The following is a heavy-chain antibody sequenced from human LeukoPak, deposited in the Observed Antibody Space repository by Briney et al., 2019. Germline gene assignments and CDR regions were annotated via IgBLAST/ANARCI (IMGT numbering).Heavy chain of an antibody. CDR1: GFTFSTSA. J-gene: IGHJ3*01. V-gene: IGHV1-58*01. Sequence: EASVKVSCKTSGFTFSTSAVQWVRQARGQRLEWIGWIIVGSGATNYAQSLQGRFTITRGMSTNTAYMELSSLGSEDSAVYYCAAELYGVYTDCCTFHLWGQGTMVTVSS. CDR3: AAELYGVYTDCCTFHL. CDR2: IIVGSGAT. D-gene: IGHD4-17*01.